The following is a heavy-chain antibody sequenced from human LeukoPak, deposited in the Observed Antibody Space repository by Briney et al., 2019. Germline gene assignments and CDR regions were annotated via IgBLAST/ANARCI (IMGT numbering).Heavy chain of an antibody. Sequence: GGSLSLSCAASGFIFSDYNMNWVRQAPGKGLEWVSYISSGSSTIYYADSVRGRFTISRDNVKDSLHLQMHSLTDEDSAVYYCAREPPGNYDSSGDYYAYFDWWGQGTLVTVSS. D-gene: IGHD3-22*01. CDR3: AREPPGNYDSSGDYYAYFDW. CDR1: GFIFSDYN. V-gene: IGHV3-48*02. J-gene: IGHJ4*02. CDR2: ISSGSSTI.